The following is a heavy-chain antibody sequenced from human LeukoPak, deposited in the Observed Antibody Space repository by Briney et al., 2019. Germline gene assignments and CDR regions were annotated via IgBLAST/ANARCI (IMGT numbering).Heavy chain of an antibody. V-gene: IGHV3-30*18. CDR1: GFTFSSYG. CDR2: ISYDGSNK. J-gene: IGHJ4*02. D-gene: IGHD3-10*01. CDR3: AKIELGRPYYYGSGSYFGLDY. Sequence: TGRSLRLSCAASGFTFSSYGMHWVRQAPGKGLEWVAVISYDGSNKYYADSVKGRFTISRDNSKNTLYLQMNSLRAEDTAVYYCAKIELGRPYYYGSGSYFGLDYWGQGTLVTVSS.